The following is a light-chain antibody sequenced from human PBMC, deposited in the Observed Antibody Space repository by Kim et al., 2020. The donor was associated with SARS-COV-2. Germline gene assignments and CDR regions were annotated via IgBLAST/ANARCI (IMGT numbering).Light chain of an antibody. J-gene: IGKJ1*01. CDR3: QQYDTYPWT. Sequence: ASAGDRVTITCRASQNINTWLAWYQQKPGKAPKLLIYRAFILESGVPSRFSGSVSGTDFTLTISGLLPDDFAIYYCQQYDTYPWTFGQGTKVDIK. CDR1: QNINTW. V-gene: IGKV1-5*03. CDR2: RAF.